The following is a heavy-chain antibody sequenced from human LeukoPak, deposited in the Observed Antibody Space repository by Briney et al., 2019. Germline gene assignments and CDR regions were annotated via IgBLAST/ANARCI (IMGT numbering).Heavy chain of an antibody. Sequence: PGGSLRLSCAASGFTFSSYSMNWVRQAPGKGLEWVSSISSSSSYIYYADSVKGRFTISRDNAKNSLYLQMNSLRAENTAVYYCARDRWAKWLLLRSEDAFDIWGQGTMVTVSS. J-gene: IGHJ3*02. CDR3: ARDRWAKWLLLRSEDAFDI. CDR1: GFTFSSYS. V-gene: IGHV3-21*01. CDR2: ISSSSSYI. D-gene: IGHD3-22*01.